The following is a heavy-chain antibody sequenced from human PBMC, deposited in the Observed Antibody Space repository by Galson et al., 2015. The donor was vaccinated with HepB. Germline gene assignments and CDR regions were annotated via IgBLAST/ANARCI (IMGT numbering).Heavy chain of an antibody. Sequence: SVKVSCKASGDILSRSPSSWVRRAPGQGPEWMGEINPIFGIANYAQQFQGRVTITADKSTTTTYMELSSLRSEDTAVYYCATNVARGIFFEFWGQGSLITVSS. CDR2: INPIFGIA. CDR1: GDILSRSP. D-gene: IGHD3-10*01. CDR3: ATNVARGIFFEF. V-gene: IGHV1-69*10. J-gene: IGHJ4*02.